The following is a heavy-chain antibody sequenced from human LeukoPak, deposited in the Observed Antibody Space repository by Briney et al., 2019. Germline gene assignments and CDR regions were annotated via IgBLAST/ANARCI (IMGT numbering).Heavy chain of an antibody. V-gene: IGHV1-3*01. CDR1: GYIFTNYA. D-gene: IGHD4-23*01. Sequence: ASVKVSCKASGYIFTNYAIQWVRQAPGQRLEWLGWFNPGNGGTRYSQRFQGRVTITSDASATTAYMELHSLTAEDTAVYYCSRDRWHCRVNCDSVYYYGLDVWGQGTTVTVSS. CDR2: FNPGNGGT. J-gene: IGHJ6*02. CDR3: SRDRWHCRVNCDSVYYYGLDV.